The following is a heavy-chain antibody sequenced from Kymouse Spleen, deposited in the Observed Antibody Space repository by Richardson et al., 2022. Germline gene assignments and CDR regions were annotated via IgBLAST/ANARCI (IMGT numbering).Heavy chain of an antibody. CDR3: ARKIAAAGYYYYYGMDV. J-gene: IGHJ6*02. V-gene: IGHV4-34*01. CDR1: GGSFSGYY. CDR2: INHSGST. D-gene: IGHD6-13*01. Sequence: QVQLQQWGAGLLKPSETLSLTCAVYGGSFSGYYWSWIRQPPGKGLEWIGEINHSGSTNYNPSLKSRVTISVDTSKNQFSLKLSSVTAADTAVYYCARKIAAAGYYYYYGMDVWGQGTTVTVSS.